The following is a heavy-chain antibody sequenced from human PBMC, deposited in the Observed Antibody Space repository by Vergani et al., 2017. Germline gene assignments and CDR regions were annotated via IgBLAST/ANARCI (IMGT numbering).Heavy chain of an antibody. J-gene: IGHJ4*02. V-gene: IGHV3-9*01. Sequence: EVHLVESGGGVVRPGGSLRLSCAASGFTFDDYAMHWVRQAPGKGLEWVSGISWNSGSIGYADSVKGRFTISRDNAKNSLYLQMNSLRAEDTALYYCAKDIAPPGGAAAGIDYWGQGTLVTVSS. CDR1: GFTFDDYA. CDR2: ISWNSGSI. CDR3: AKDIAPPGGAAAGIDY. D-gene: IGHD6-13*01.